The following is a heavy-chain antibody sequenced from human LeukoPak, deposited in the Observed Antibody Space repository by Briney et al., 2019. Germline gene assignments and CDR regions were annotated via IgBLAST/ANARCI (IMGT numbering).Heavy chain of an antibody. J-gene: IGHJ5*01. CDR3: ARDRNVVGADFDS. CDR1: GFIFDNFA. Sequence: PGRSLRLSCAASGFIFDNFAIHWVRQAPGRGLEWVSIVSFDGTNNFYGDSVKGRFTVSRDNSNNTVYLHMNSLRPGDTAVYFCARDRNVVGADFDSWGQGTLVTVSS. V-gene: IGHV3-30*04. D-gene: IGHD4/OR15-4a*01. CDR2: VSFDGTNN.